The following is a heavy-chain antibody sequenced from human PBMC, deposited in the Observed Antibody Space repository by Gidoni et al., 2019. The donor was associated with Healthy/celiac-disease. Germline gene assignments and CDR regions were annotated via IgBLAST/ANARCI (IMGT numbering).Heavy chain of an antibody. CDR3: ARAVRGWLDY. J-gene: IGHJ4*02. D-gene: IGHD6-19*01. CDR1: GYSFTSYG. Sequence: QVQRVQSGAEVKKPGASVKVSCKASGYSFTSYGISWVRQAPGQGLEWMGWISAYNDNTNYAQKLQGRVTMTTDTSTSTAYMELRSLGSDDAAVYCCARAVRGWLDYWGQGTLVTVSS. V-gene: IGHV1-18*01. CDR2: ISAYNDNT.